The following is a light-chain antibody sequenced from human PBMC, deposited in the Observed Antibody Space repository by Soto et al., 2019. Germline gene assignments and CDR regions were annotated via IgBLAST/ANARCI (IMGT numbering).Light chain of an antibody. CDR1: QSVLYSSNNKNY. J-gene: IGKJ1*01. Sequence: DIVMTQSPDSLAVSLGERATINCKSSQSVLYSSNNKNYLAWYQRKPGQPPKVLSYLASTRESGVPDRFSGSGARTDFSLTYSSLRTEDGVVYYCQQYDSTSSTVDQGTKVEIK. V-gene: IGKV4-1*01. CDR3: QQYDSTSST. CDR2: LAS.